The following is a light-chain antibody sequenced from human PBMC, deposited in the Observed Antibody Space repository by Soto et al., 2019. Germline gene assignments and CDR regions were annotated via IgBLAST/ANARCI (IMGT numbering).Light chain of an antibody. V-gene: IGLV2-14*03. J-gene: IGLJ1*01. Sequence: QSLLTQPASVSGSPGQSITISCTGTSSDIGHYNYVSWYQQHPGNAPKLIIYDVSIRASGVSDRFSGSKSGNTASLTISGLQAEDEADYHCCSYTTTTSRVFGTGTKVPVL. CDR3: CSYTTTTSRV. CDR1: SSDIGHYNY. CDR2: DVS.